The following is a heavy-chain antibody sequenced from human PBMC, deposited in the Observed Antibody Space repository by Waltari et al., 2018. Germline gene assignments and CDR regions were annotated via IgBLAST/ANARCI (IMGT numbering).Heavy chain of an antibody. CDR2: ISWDGGST. CDR3: AKDISARGYIDY. J-gene: IGHJ4*02. CDR1: GFTFDDYT. Sequence: EVQLVESGGVVVQPGGSLRLSCAASGFTFDDYTMHWVRQAPGKGLEWVSLISWDGGSTYYADSVKGRFTISRDNSKNSLYLQMNSLRTEDTALYYCAKDISARGYIDYWGQGTLVTVSS. D-gene: IGHD6-25*01. V-gene: IGHV3-43*01.